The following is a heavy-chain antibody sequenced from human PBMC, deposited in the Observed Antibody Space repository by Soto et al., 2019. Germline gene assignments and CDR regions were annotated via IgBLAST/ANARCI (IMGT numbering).Heavy chain of an antibody. Sequence: QLQLQESGSGLVKPSQTLSLTCAVSGGSISSGGYSWSWIRQPPGKGLEWIGYIYHSGSTYYNPALKSRGTISVDSSKHQFSLKLSSVTAADTAVYYCAGGPGVARNYWGQGTLVTVSS. CDR2: IYHSGST. CDR3: AGGPGVARNY. D-gene: IGHD5-12*01. CDR1: GGSISSGGYS. V-gene: IGHV4-30-2*01. J-gene: IGHJ4*02.